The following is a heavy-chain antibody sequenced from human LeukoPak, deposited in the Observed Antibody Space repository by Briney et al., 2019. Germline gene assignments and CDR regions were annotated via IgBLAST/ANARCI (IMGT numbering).Heavy chain of an antibody. V-gene: IGHV3-48*02. Sequence: GGSLRLSCTASGFTFSNYVMSWVRQAPGKGLEWVSYINHNGEMIFYPDFVKGRFTISRDNAKNSLYLQMNSLRDEDTAVYYCARDNDWAFHYWGQGTLVTVSS. D-gene: IGHD3-9*01. J-gene: IGHJ4*02. CDR3: ARDNDWAFHY. CDR2: INHNGEMI. CDR1: GFTFSNYV.